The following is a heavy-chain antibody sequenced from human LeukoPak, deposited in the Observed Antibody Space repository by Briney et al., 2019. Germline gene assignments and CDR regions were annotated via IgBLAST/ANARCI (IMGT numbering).Heavy chain of an antibody. CDR2: TYYSGTT. CDR3: ARHYYGSGSTF. CDR1: GGSISSSSYY. D-gene: IGHD3-10*01. V-gene: IGHV4-39*01. Sequence: SETLSLTCTVSGGSISSSSYYWGWIRQPPGKGLEWIGSTYYSGTTYYNPSLKTRVTISVDTSKNQFSLKLSSVTAADTAVYYCARHYYGSGSTFWGQGTLVTVSS. J-gene: IGHJ4*02.